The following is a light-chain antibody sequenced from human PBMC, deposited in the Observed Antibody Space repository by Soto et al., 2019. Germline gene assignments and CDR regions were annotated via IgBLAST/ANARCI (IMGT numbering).Light chain of an antibody. CDR2: DAS. V-gene: IGKV3-15*01. J-gene: IGKJ5*01. CDR1: QSVSSA. Sequence: ETVMTQSPATLSVSPGERATLSCRASQSVSSALAWYQQKPGLPPRLLIYDASTRATGVPARFSGSGSGTEFTLTISSLQSEDFGVYYCQQYNDWFSITFGQGTRLEIK. CDR3: QQYNDWFSIT.